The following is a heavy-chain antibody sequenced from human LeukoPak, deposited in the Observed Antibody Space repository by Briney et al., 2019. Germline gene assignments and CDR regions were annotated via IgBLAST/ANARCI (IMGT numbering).Heavy chain of an antibody. CDR3: ARDPTYGSGSYYNDY. CDR2: INPNSGGT. V-gene: IGHV1-2*02. Sequence: ASVKVSCKASGYTFTGYYMHWVRQAPGQGLEWMGWINPNSGGTNYAQKFQGRVTMTRDTSISTAYMELSRLRSDGTAVYYCARDPTYGSGSYYNDYWGQGTLVTVSS. J-gene: IGHJ4*02. CDR1: GYTFTGYY. D-gene: IGHD3-10*01.